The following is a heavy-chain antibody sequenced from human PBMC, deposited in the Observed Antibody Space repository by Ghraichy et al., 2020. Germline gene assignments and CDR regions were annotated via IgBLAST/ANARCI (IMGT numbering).Heavy chain of an antibody. J-gene: IGHJ4*02. D-gene: IGHD2-21*02. Sequence: ASVKVSCKASGYTFTSYGISWVRQAPGQGLEWMGWISAYNGNTNYAQKLQGRVTMTTDTSTSTAYMELRSLRSDDTAVYYCARVEIVVVTERPPPFDYWGQGTLVTVSS. CDR2: ISAYNGNT. V-gene: IGHV1-18*01. CDR3: ARVEIVVVTERPPPFDY. CDR1: GYTFTSYG.